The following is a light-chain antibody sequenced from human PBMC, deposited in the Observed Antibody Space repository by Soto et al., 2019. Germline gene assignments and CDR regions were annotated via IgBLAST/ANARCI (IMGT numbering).Light chain of an antibody. CDR1: XSLSHSNGYNY. CDR3: MQPLQSWT. CDR2: LGS. J-gene: IGKJ1*01. Sequence: DIVMTQSPLSLPVTPGEPASIXCRSSXSLSHSNGYNYLDWYLQKPGQSPQLLIYLGSNRASRVPDRFSGSGSGTDFTPKISRVEAEDVGVYYCMQPLQSWTFGQGTKVDIK. V-gene: IGKV2-28*01.